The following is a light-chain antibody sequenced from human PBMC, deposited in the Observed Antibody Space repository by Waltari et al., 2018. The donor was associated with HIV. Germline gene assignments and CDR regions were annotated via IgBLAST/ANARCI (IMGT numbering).Light chain of an antibody. J-gene: IGLJ2*01. CDR1: SSTIGNNT. Sequence: QSVLTQAPSMSATPGQRVTVSCSGGSSTIGNNTVHWYMHVPGMAPNLLIYNNSKRPAGVPGRFSGSKSGTSASLAISGLQSEDEADYFCAAWDDNVNAVLFGGGTKLTVL. CDR2: NNS. V-gene: IGLV1-44*01. CDR3: AAWDDNVNAVL.